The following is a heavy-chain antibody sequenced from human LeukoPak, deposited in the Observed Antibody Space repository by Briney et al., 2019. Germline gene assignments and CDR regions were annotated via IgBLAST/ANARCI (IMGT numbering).Heavy chain of an antibody. CDR1: GFTFSTYG. J-gene: IGHJ6*03. D-gene: IGHD3-10*01. CDR3: AKDLGLPGYMDV. CDR2: IRYDGSNK. V-gene: IGHV3-30*02. Sequence: GGSLRLSCAASGFTFSTYGMHWVRQAPGKGLEWVAFIRYDGSNKYYADSVKGRFNISRDNSKNTLYLQMNSLRAEDTAVYYCAKDLGLPGYMDVWGKGTTVTISS.